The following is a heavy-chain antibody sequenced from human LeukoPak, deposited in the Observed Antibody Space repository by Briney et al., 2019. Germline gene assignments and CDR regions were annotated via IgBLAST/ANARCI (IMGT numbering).Heavy chain of an antibody. CDR2: IYHSGST. CDR1: GGSISSYY. V-gene: IGHV4-38-2*02. D-gene: IGHD1-26*01. Sequence: SETLSLTCTVSGGSISSYYWGWIRQPPGKGLEWIGSIYHSGSTYYNPSLKSRVTISVDTSKNQFSLKLSSVTAADTAVYYCARDCSKWELPYNWFDPWGQGTLVTVSS. J-gene: IGHJ5*02. CDR3: ARDCSKWELPYNWFDP.